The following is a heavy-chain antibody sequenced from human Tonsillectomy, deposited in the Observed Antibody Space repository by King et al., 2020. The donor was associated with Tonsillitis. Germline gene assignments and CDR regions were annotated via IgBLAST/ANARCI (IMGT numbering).Heavy chain of an antibody. V-gene: IGHV4-31*03. CDR3: ARETSQITMVRGVIITYGMDV. D-gene: IGHD3-10*01. Sequence: VQLQESGPGLVKPSQTLSLTCTVSGDSISSGDYYWSWIRQHPGKGLEWIGYIYYSGSTYYNPSLKSRVTISVDTSKNQFCLKLSSVTAADTAVYYCARETSQITMVRGVIITYGMDVWGQGTTVTVSS. CDR1: GDSISSGDYY. J-gene: IGHJ6*02. CDR2: IYYSGST.